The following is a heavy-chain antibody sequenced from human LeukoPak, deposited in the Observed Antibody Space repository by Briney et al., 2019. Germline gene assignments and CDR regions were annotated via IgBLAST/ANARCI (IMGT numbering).Heavy chain of an antibody. D-gene: IGHD5-24*01. Sequence: SETLSLTCTVSGGSISSSGYYWGWIRQPPGKGLEWIGSIYYSGGTYYNPSLKSRGTISVDTPKNQFSLKLSSVTAADTAVYYCARGRRDPTVYYYYYYMDVWGKGTTVTISS. V-gene: IGHV4-39*01. CDR3: ARGRRDPTVYYYYYYMDV. J-gene: IGHJ6*03. CDR2: IYYSGGT. CDR1: GGSISSSGYY.